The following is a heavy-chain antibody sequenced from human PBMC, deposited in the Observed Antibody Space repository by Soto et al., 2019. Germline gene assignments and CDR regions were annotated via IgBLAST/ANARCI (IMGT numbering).Heavy chain of an antibody. Sequence: QVQLVQSGAEVKKPGSSVKVSCKASGGTFSSYTISWVRQAPGQGLEWMGRIIPILGIANYAQKFQGRVTITAEKSTSTAYMEVSSLRSEETAVYYCARDGGGVVVPAADWYFDLWGRGTLVTVSS. CDR3: ARDGGGVVVPAADWYFDL. CDR1: GGTFSSYT. D-gene: IGHD2-2*01. V-gene: IGHV1-69*08. CDR2: IIPILGIA. J-gene: IGHJ2*01.